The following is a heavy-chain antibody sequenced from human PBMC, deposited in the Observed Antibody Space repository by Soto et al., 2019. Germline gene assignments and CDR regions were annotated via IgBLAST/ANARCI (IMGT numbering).Heavy chain of an antibody. D-gene: IGHD1-7*01. Sequence: EVQLLESGGGLEQPGGSLRLSCAASGFTFSSYALSWVRQAPGKGLDWVSLISGSGSGTYYADSVKGRFTISRDNSRNTLYLQLNSLTPEDTAVYYCARGGVTGNTRSFFDYWGQGSLVTVSS. CDR1: GFTFSSYA. J-gene: IGHJ4*02. CDR2: ISGSGSGT. CDR3: ARGGVTGNTRSFFDY. V-gene: IGHV3-23*01.